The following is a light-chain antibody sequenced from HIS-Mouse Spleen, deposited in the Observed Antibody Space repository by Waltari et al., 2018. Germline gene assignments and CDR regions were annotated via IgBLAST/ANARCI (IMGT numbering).Light chain of an antibody. CDR1: ALPQPY. CDR2: KDS. Sequence: SYELTQPPSVSVSPGQTARITCSGDALPQPYAYWYQQKPGQAPVLVIYKDSERPSGIPERFSGSSSGTTVTLTISGVQAEDEADYYCQSADSSGTGWVFGGGTKLTVL. V-gene: IGLV3-25*03. CDR3: QSADSSGTGWV. J-gene: IGLJ3*02.